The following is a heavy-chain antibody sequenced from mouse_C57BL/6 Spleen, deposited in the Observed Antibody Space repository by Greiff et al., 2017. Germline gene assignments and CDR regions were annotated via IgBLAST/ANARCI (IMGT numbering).Heavy chain of an antibody. D-gene: IGHD1-1*01. CDR1: GFTFSDYG. Sequence: EVMLVESGGGLVKPGGSLKLSCAASGFTFSDYGMHWVRQAPEKGLEWVAYISSGSSTIYYADTVKGRFTISRDNAKNTLFLQMTSLRSEDTAMYYCARHGFWFAYWGQGTLVTVSA. CDR3: ARHGFWFAY. V-gene: IGHV5-17*01. J-gene: IGHJ3*01. CDR2: ISSGSSTI.